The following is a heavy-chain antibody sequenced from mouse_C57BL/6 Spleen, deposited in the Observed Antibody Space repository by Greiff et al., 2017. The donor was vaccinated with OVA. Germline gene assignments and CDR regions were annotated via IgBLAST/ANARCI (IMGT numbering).Heavy chain of an antibody. CDR2: IHPNSGST. D-gene: IGHD4-1*01. J-gene: IGHJ2*01. V-gene: IGHV1-64*01. Sequence: QVQLQQPGAELVKPGASVKLSCKASGYTFTSYWMHWVKQRPGQGLEWIGMIHPNSGSTNYNEKFKSKATLTADKSSNTAYMQLSSLTSEDAAVCDRARGGNWDPFDDWGQGTTLTVSS. CDR1: GYTFTSYW. CDR3: ARGGNWDPFDD.